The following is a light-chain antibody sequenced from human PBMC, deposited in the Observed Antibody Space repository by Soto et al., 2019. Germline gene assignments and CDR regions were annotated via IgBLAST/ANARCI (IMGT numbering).Light chain of an antibody. CDR2: EVS. J-gene: IGLJ1*01. CDR3: SSYTSSNTLYV. V-gene: IGLV2-14*01. CDR1: SCDVGAYNY. Sequence: QSALTQPASVSGSPGQSITISCTGTSCDVGAYNYVSWYQQHPGKAPKLMIYEVSYRPSGVSHRFSGSKSGNTASLTISGLQAEEEADYYCSSYTSSNTLYVFGTGTKLTVL.